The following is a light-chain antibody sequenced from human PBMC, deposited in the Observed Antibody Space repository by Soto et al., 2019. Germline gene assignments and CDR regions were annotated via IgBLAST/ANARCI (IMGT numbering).Light chain of an antibody. V-gene: IGKV2-30*01. CDR3: MQGTHWPYT. J-gene: IGKJ2*01. Sequence: DVVMTQSPLSLPVTLGQPASISCRSSQSLVYIDGNTYLNWFHQRPGQSPGCLIYKVSNRDSGVPDRFSGSGSGTDFTLTISRVEAEDVGVYYCMQGTHWPYTFGQGTNLEIK. CDR2: KVS. CDR1: QSLVYIDGNTY.